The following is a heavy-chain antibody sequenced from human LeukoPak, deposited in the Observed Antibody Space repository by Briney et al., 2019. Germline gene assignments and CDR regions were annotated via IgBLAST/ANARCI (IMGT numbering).Heavy chain of an antibody. V-gene: IGHV1-2*02. D-gene: IGHD6-6*01. CDR2: HNSNCWDT. CDR3: ARGGYSSSSRRGGIDY. Sequence: GASVKLLYNSSGHTFTLYYKHWARQPRTQGLEWMGWHNSNCWDTNYAQESEGRVTMTRDTPMSTAYVDLSSQRSEDTAVYYSARGGYSSSSRRGGIDYWGQGTLVTVSS. CDR1: GHTFTLYY. J-gene: IGHJ4*02.